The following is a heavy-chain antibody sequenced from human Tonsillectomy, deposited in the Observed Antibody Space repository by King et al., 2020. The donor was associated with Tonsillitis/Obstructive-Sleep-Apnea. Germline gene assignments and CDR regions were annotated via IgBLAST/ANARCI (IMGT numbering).Heavy chain of an antibody. CDR3: ARHTSYSSSDY. CDR2: IYPGDSDT. V-gene: IGHV5-51*01. Sequence: VQLVESGAEVKKSGESLEISCKGSGYSFTTYWIGWVRQMPGKGLEWMGIIYPGDSDTRYSPSFQGQVTISADKSINTAYVQWNSLKASDTAMYYCARHTSYSSSDYWGQGTLVTVSS. D-gene: IGHD6-6*01. CDR1: GYSFTTYW. J-gene: IGHJ4*02.